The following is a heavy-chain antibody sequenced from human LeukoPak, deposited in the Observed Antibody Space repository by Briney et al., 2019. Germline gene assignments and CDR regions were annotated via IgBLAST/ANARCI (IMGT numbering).Heavy chain of an antibody. Sequence: SETLSLTCAVYGGSFSGYYWSWIRQSPGKGLEWIGEINHSGSTNYNPSLKSRVTISVDTSKNQFSLKLSSVTAADTAVYYCARGPALGSYYFYYYYYMDVWGKGTTVTVSS. CDR3: ARGPALGSYYFYYYYYMDV. J-gene: IGHJ6*03. CDR1: GGSFSGYY. V-gene: IGHV4-34*01. CDR2: INHSGST. D-gene: IGHD3-10*01.